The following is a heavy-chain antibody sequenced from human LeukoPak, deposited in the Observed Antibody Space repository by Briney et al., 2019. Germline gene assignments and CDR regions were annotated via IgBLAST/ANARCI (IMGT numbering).Heavy chain of an antibody. CDR1: GFTFSSYG. Sequence: RSLRLSCAASGFTFSSYGMHWVRQAPGKGLEWVAVIWYDGSNKYYADSVKGRFTISRDNSKNTLYLQMNSLRAEDTAVYYCAREYCSGGICYHDYWGQGTLVTVSS. V-gene: IGHV3-33*01. CDR2: IWYDGSNK. J-gene: IGHJ4*02. D-gene: IGHD2-15*01. CDR3: AREYCSGGICYHDY.